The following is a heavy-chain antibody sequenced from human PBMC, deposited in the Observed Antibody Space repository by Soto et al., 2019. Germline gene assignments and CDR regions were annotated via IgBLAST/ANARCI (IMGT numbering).Heavy chain of an antibody. D-gene: IGHD3-3*01. Sequence: ASVKVSCKASGYTFTGYYMHWVGQAPGQGLEWMGWINPNSGGTNYAQKFQGRVTMTRDTSISTAYMELSRLRSDDTAVYYCARDMTTSLFLERLKASVSWFDPWGQGTLVTVSS. J-gene: IGHJ5*02. CDR1: GYTFTGYY. CDR3: ARDMTTSLFLERLKASVSWFDP. CDR2: INPNSGGT. V-gene: IGHV1-2*02.